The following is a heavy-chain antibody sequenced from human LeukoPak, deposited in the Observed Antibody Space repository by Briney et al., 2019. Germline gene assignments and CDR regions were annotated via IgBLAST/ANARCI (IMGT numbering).Heavy chain of an antibody. CDR1: GFTFSSYS. D-gene: IGHD5-18*01. V-gene: IGHV3-21*01. Sequence: GGSLRLSCAASGFTFSSYSMNWVRQAPGKGLEWVSSISSSSSYIYYADSVKGRFTISRDNAKNSLYLQMNSLRAEDTAVYYCAGDVGYSYGYEGYYFDYWGQGTLVTVSS. J-gene: IGHJ4*02. CDR3: AGDVGYSYGYEGYYFDY. CDR2: ISSSSSYI.